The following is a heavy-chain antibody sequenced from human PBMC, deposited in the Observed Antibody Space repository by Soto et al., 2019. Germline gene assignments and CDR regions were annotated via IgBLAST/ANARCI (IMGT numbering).Heavy chain of an antibody. D-gene: IGHD1-1*01. V-gene: IGHV3-23*01. CDR2: ISSDGGNT. Sequence: GGSLRLSCAASGFTFSSYAMSWVRQAPGKGLERVSSISSDGGNTYYADSVKGRFTISRDNSKNTLSLQMNSLRADDAAVYYCAKSHYPGGNFHFPDYWGQGTLVTVSS. CDR1: GFTFSSYA. J-gene: IGHJ4*02. CDR3: AKSHYPGGNFHFPDY.